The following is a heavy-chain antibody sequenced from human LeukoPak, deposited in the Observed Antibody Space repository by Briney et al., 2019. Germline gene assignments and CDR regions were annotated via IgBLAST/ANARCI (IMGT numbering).Heavy chain of an antibody. Sequence: GGSLRPSCAASGFTFSSYAMSWVRQAPGKGLEWVSAISGSGGSTYYADSVKGRFTISRDNSKNTLYLQMNSLRAEDTAVYYCAKTRAVDCSSTSCYFDYWGQGTLVTVSS. J-gene: IGHJ4*02. CDR2: ISGSGGST. D-gene: IGHD2-2*01. CDR3: AKTRAVDCSSTSCYFDY. V-gene: IGHV3-23*01. CDR1: GFTFSSYA.